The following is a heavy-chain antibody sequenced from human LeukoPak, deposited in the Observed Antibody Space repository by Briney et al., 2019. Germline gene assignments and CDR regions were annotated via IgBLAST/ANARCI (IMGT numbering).Heavy chain of an antibody. J-gene: IGHJ4*01. CDR2: ISYSGST. CDR1: GGSISTYY. CDR3: ARDLADGSGSYYSRPLDY. Sequence: SETLSLTCTVSGGSISTYYWSWLRQPPGKGLEWLGYISYSGSTKFNPSLRSRVTISADTSKNQISLKLNSVTAADTAVYYCARDLADGSGSYYSRPLDYWGQGTLVTVSS. V-gene: IGHV4-59*01. D-gene: IGHD3-10*01.